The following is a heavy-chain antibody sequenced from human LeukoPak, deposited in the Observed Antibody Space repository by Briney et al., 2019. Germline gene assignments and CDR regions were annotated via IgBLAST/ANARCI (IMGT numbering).Heavy chain of an antibody. D-gene: IGHD2-21*02. CDR2: ISPGGGTT. J-gene: IGHJ4*02. CDR1: GFAFGSEA. CDR3: AQGCGGDCYLYYFDY. V-gene: IGHV3-23*01. Sequence: GGSLRLSCAVSGFAFGSEAMSWVRQSPARGLEWVASISPGGGTTYYADSVKGRFTISRDNSKNTLYLQMNSLRAEDTAVYYCAQGCGGDCYLYYFDYWGQGTLVTVSS.